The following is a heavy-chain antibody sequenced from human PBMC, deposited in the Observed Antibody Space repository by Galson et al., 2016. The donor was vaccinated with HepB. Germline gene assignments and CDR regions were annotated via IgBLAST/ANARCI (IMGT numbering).Heavy chain of an antibody. V-gene: IGHV4-39*07. D-gene: IGHD4-23*01. Sequence: SETLSLTCTVSGGSISSSSHFWGWIRQPPGKGLKWIGEIYRSGTANYNPSLKSRFVISLDKSKNQFSLTVNSVTAADTAVYYCAGGKLATGWGYWGQGTLVIVSS. CDR2: IYRSGTA. CDR3: AGGKLATGWGY. J-gene: IGHJ4*02. CDR1: GGSISSSSHF.